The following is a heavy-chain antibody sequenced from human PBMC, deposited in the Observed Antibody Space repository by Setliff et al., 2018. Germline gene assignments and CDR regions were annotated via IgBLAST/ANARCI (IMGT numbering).Heavy chain of an antibody. D-gene: IGHD3-16*01. J-gene: IGHJ5*02. CDR1: GGFTSSFY. CDR2: VDHSGST. CDR3: ARDYQGGWFDP. Sequence: PSETLSLTCTISGGFTSSFYWSWIRQAPGKGLKWIGYVDHSGSTNFSPSLKSRGTISVDTSKTQVSLTLTSVTAADTAVYYCARDYQGGWFDPWGPGTLVTVSS. V-gene: IGHV4-59*01.